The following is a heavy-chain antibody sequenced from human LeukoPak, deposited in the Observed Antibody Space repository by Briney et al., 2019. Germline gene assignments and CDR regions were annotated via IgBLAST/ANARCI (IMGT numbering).Heavy chain of an antibody. Sequence: PGGSLRLSCAASGFTFSSYTMNWVRQAPGKGLEWVSSISSSSTYIYYPDSVEGRFTISRDNAENSLFLEMNSLRAEDTAVYYCARDLGTTMITSLGYWGQGTLVTVSS. CDR2: ISSSSTYI. D-gene: IGHD3-22*01. V-gene: IGHV3-21*01. CDR1: GFTFSSYT. J-gene: IGHJ4*02. CDR3: ARDLGTTMITSLGY.